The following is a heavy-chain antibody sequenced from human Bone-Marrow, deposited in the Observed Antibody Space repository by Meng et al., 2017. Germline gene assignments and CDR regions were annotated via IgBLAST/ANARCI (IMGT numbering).Heavy chain of an antibody. CDR1: GLSFTDAW. CDR3: ATGAAAADH. D-gene: IGHD6-13*01. CDR2: IKRNSDGGTI. Sequence: EVQLVGDGGGLVKPGGSLRLSCVASGLSFTDAWMSWVRQAPGKGLEWVGRIKRNSDGGTIDYAAPVKGRFTISRDDSKNTLYLQMDSLITEDTAVYFCATGAAAADHWGQGTLVTVSS. V-gene: IGHV3-15*01. J-gene: IGHJ4*02.